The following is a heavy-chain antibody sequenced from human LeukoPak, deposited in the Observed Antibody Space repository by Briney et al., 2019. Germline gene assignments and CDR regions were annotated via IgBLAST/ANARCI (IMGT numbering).Heavy chain of an antibody. CDR2: IHYVGST. J-gene: IGHJ4*02. CDR3: ARQNNFDFWSGFFDY. CDR1: GGSFSNYNYY. Sequence: SETLSLTCTVSGGSFSNYNYYWGWIRQSPGQGLEWIGSIHYVGSTYYNPSLKSRVTISVDTSKNQFSLNLSSVTAADTAVYYCARQNNFDFWSGFFDYWGLGALGTVSS. V-gene: IGHV4-39*01. D-gene: IGHD3-3*01.